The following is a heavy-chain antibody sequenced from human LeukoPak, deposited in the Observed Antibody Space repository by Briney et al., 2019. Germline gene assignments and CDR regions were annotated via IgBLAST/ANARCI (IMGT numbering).Heavy chain of an antibody. CDR2: IYTSGST. CDR1: GGSISSYY. D-gene: IGHD6-13*01. Sequence: PSETLSLTCTVSGGSISSYYWSWVRQPAGKGLEWIGRIYTSGSTNYNPSLKSRVTMSVDTSKNQFSLKLTSMTVADTAIYYCARHGGGSSSIFYSDYWGQGAPVTVSS. V-gene: IGHV4-4*07. CDR3: ARHGGGSSSIFYSDY. J-gene: IGHJ4*02.